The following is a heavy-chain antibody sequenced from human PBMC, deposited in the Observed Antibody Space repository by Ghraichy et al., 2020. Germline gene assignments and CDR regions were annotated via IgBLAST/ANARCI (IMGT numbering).Heavy chain of an antibody. V-gene: IGHV3-23*01. CDR3: AIHTDYGDFIFSC. CDR1: GFTFSSSA. CDR2: INGAGGST. J-gene: IGHJ4*02. D-gene: IGHD4-17*01. Sequence: GGSLRLSCAASGFTFSSSAMSWVRQAPGKGLEWVSAINGAGGSTHYADSVKGRFSISRDNSKSTLYLQMNSLRADDTAVDYCAIHTDYGDFIFSCGGQGTLVTVSS.